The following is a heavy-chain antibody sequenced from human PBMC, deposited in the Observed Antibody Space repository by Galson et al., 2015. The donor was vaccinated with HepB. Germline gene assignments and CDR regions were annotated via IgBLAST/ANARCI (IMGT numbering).Heavy chain of an antibody. CDR3: ARDVGSAHYGMDV. CDR1: GFTFSSYS. V-gene: IGHV3-48*02. Sequence: SLRLSCAGSGFTFSSYSMNWVRQAPGEGLEWISYISGSGSSSSIAYADSVKGRFTISRDNAKNSLYLQMNNLRDEDTAVYYCARDVGSAHYGMDVWGLGTTVTVSS. CDR2: ISGSGSSSSI. D-gene: IGHD1-26*01. J-gene: IGHJ6*02.